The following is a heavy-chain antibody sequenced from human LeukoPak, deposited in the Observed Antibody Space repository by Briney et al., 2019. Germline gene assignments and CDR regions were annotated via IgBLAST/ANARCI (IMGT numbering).Heavy chain of an antibody. CDR2: IYNSGRT. J-gene: IGHJ4*02. Sequence: SETLSLTCTVSGGSISSGGFYWNWIRQHPGKGLEWIGYIYNSGRTHIRPSLRSRAIISGDTSKNQLSLKLRSVTAADTAVYYCARGAKMATRGFDYWGQGILVTVSS. V-gene: IGHV4-31*03. CDR1: GGSISSGGFY. CDR3: ARGAKMATRGFDY. D-gene: IGHD5-24*01.